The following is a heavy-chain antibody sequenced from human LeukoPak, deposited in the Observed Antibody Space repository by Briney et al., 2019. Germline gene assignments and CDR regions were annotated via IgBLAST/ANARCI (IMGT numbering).Heavy chain of an antibody. V-gene: IGHV3-74*01. D-gene: IGHD6-19*01. CDR2: IKTDGSRT. J-gene: IGHJ4*02. CDR1: GFTFSNYW. Sequence: GGSLRLSCVASGFTFSNYWMHWVRQAPGKGLVWVSRIKTDGSRTNYADSVKGRFTISRDNSKNTLYLQMNSLRAEDTAVYYCARETTGIAVAVDYWGQGTLVTVSS. CDR3: ARETTGIAVAVDY.